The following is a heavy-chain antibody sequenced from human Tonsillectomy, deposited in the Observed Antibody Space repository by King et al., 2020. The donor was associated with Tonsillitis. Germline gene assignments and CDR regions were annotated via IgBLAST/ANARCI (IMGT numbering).Heavy chain of an antibody. Sequence: VQLVESGGGLVQPGGSLRLSCAASGFTFSSYAMTLGRQAPGEGLGWGSSITGGGRPYDADSVKGRFTISRDNAKNTLFLQMNSLRAEDTAIYFCAKGRTTVTPTPLLLGGQGTLVTVSS. CDR2: ITGGGRP. D-gene: IGHD4-17*01. J-gene: IGHJ4*02. CDR3: AKGRTTVTPTPLLL. CDR1: GFTFSSYA. V-gene: IGHV3-23*04.